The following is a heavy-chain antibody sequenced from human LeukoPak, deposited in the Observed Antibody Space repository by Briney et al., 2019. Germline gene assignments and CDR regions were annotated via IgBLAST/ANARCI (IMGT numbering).Heavy chain of an antibody. J-gene: IGHJ5*02. CDR2: IYYSGST. Sequence: PSETLSLTCTVSGGSISSYYWSWIRQPPGKGLEWIGYIYYSGSTNYNPSLKSRVAISVDTSKNQFSLKLSSVTAADTAVYYCARDLRKAGWFDPWGQGTLVTVPS. V-gene: IGHV4-59*01. CDR1: GGSISSYY. CDR3: ARDLRKAGWFDP.